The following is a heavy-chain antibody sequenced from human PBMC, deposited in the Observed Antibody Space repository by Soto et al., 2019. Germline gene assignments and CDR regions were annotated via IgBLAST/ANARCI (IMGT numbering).Heavy chain of an antibody. J-gene: IGHJ6*02. CDR1: GYTFTSYD. Sequence: QVQLVQSGAEVKKPGASVKVSCKASGYTFTSYDINWVRQATGQGLEWMGWMNPNSGNTGYAQKFQGRVTMTRNTSISTAYMELSSLRSEDPAVYYCARVSATPPYYYYGMDVWGQGTTVTVSS. CDR2: MNPNSGNT. D-gene: IGHD2-15*01. CDR3: ARVSATPPYYYYGMDV. V-gene: IGHV1-8*01.